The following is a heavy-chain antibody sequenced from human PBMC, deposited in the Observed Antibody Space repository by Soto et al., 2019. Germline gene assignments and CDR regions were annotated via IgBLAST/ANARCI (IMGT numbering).Heavy chain of an antibody. D-gene: IGHD3-3*01. CDR1: GFSLSTSGAA. CDR2: IYWDGDK. CDR3: APRATMTIFGLIIDNGIWFDP. V-gene: IGHV2-5*02. Sequence: QINLIESGPTLVKPTQTLTLTCTFSGFSLSTSGAAVGWVRQPPGRALEWLALIYWDGDKRYNASLGNRLTITKATSMNQVVLTLTNVDPADTATYYCAPRATMTIFGLIIDNGIWFDPWGQGTRVIVSS. J-gene: IGHJ5*02.